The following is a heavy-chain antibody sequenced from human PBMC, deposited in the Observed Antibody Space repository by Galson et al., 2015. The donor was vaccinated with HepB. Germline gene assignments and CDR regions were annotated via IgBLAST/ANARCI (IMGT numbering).Heavy chain of an antibody. CDR3: ATHPDETGGSSSPGVGY. J-gene: IGHJ4*02. Sequence: QSGAEVKKPGESLRISCTGSGSSFTSYWISWVRQMPGKGLEWMGRIDPSDSYTNYSPSFQGHVTISADKSISTAYLQWSSLKASDTAMYYCATHPDETGGSSSPGVGYWGQGTLVTVSS. V-gene: IGHV5-10-1*01. CDR1: GSSFTSYW. CDR2: IDPSDSYT. D-gene: IGHD6-6*01.